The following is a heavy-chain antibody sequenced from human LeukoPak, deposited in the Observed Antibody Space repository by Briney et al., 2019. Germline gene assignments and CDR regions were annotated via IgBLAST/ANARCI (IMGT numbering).Heavy chain of an antibody. CDR1: GFTVSSYG. J-gene: IGHJ4*02. Sequence: GGSLILSCAAPGFTVSSYGMHWVRQAPGKGLEWVAVIWNDGRHQYYADSEKGRFNIPRDNSGTTVYLQMKSLRAEDTAVYYCAKDATEYGDSHFDCWGQGNRGTVSS. CDR3: AKDATEYGDSHFDC. CDR2: IWNDGRHQ. V-gene: IGHV3-33*06. D-gene: IGHD4-17*01.